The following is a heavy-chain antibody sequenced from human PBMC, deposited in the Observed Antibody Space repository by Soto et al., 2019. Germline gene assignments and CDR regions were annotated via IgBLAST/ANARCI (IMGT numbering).Heavy chain of an antibody. J-gene: IGHJ4*02. CDR3: ARVIQLWLRGYFDY. V-gene: IGHV3-7*01. CDR2: IKQDGSEK. Sequence: SLRLSCAASGFTFSSYWMSWVRQAPGKGLEWVANIKQDGSEKYYVDSVKGRFTISRDNAKNSLYLQMNSLRAEDTAVYYCARVIQLWLRGYFDYWGQGTLVTVSS. D-gene: IGHD5-18*01. CDR1: GFTFSSYW.